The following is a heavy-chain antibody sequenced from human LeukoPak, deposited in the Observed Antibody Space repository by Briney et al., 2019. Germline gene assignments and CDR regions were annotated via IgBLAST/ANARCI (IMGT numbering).Heavy chain of an antibody. D-gene: IGHD5-18*01. CDR1: GGSISSYY. Sequence: SESLSLTCTVSGGSISSYYWSWIWQPPRKGLEWIGYIYYSGSTNYNPSLKSRVTISVDTSKNQFSLKLSSVTAADTAVYYCARQPEGYGPFDYWGQGTLVTVSS. CDR3: ARQPEGYGPFDY. J-gene: IGHJ4*02. V-gene: IGHV4-59*08. CDR2: IYYSGST.